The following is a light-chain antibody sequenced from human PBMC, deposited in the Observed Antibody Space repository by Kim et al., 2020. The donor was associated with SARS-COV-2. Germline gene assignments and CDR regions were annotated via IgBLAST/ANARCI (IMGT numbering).Light chain of an antibody. CDR1: QSITSI. V-gene: IGKV3-15*01. CDR2: GAS. CDR3: HQYTDWPT. J-gene: IGKJ2*01. Sequence: LSVSPGERATLSCRASQSITSILAWYQQKPDQAPSLLIYGASTRATGIPARFSGSGFGTQFTLTISSLQSEDIAVYYCHQYTDWPTFGQGTKLEI.